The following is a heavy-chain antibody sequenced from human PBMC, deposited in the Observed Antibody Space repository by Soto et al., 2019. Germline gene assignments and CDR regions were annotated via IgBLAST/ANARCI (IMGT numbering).Heavy chain of an antibody. CDR1: GGTFSSYA. CDR3: ARSQGSSTSLEIYYYYYYGMDV. CDR2: IIPISGTA. J-gene: IGHJ6*02. V-gene: IGHV1-69*01. D-gene: IGHD2-2*01. Sequence: QVQLVQSGAEVKKPGSSVKVSCKASGGTFSSYAISWVRQAPGQGLEWMGGIIPISGTANYALKFQGRVTITADESTSTVYMELSGLRSEDTAVYFCARSQGSSTSLEIYYYYYYGMDVWGQGTTVTVSS.